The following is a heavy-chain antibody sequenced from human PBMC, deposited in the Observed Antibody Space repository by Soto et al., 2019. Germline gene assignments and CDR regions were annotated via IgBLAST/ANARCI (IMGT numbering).Heavy chain of an antibody. D-gene: IGHD3-10*01. Sequence: QVQLQESGPGLVKPSQTLSLTCTVSGGSISSGGYYWSWIRQHPGKGLEWIGYIYYSGSTYYNTCLKRRVTITVDTSKNQCSLKLSSVTAADTAVYYCARGVTMVRGVIHTPYFDYWGQGTLVTVSS. CDR2: IYYSGST. CDR1: GGSISSGGYY. CDR3: ARGVTMVRGVIHTPYFDY. J-gene: IGHJ4*02. V-gene: IGHV4-31*03.